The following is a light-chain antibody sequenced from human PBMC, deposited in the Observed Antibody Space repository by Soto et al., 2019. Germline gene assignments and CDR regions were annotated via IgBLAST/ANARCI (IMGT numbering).Light chain of an antibody. CDR3: QHYNNWPSWT. CDR1: QSVSSN. J-gene: IGKJ1*01. Sequence: EIVMTQSPATPSVSPGERATLSCRASQSVSSNLAWYQQKPGQAPRLLIYGASTRATGIPARFSGSGSGTEFTLTISSLQSEDFAVYYCQHYNNWPSWTFGQGTKVEIK. V-gene: IGKV3-15*01. CDR2: GAS.